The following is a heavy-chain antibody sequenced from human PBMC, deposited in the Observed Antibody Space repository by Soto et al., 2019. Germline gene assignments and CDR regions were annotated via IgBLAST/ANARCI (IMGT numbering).Heavy chain of an antibody. CDR1: GGTFSSYT. J-gene: IGHJ4*02. CDR3: ARDGYGDGSTRTGDY. Sequence: QVQLVQSGAEVKKPGSSVKVSCKASGGTFSSYTISWVRQAPGQGLEWMGRIIPILGIANYAQKFQGRVTIAADKATSTAYMELGSRRSEDTAVYYCARDGYGDGSTRTGDYWGQGTLVTVSS. D-gene: IGHD1-1*01. V-gene: IGHV1-69*08. CDR2: IIPILGIA.